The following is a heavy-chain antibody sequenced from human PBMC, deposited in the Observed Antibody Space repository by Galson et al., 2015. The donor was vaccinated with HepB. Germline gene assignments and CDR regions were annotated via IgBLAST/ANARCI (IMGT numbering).Heavy chain of an antibody. CDR2: IDWDDDK. CDR3: ARMTTVTMKVRYFDY. V-gene: IGHV2-70*04. D-gene: IGHD4-17*01. CDR1: GFSLSTRGMR. Sequence: PALVKPTQTLTLTCTFSGFSLSTRGMRVSWIRQPPGKALEWLARIDWDDDKFYSTSLKTRLTISKDTSKNQVVLTMTNMDPVDTATYYCARMTTVTMKVRYFDYWGQGTLVTVSS. J-gene: IGHJ4*02.